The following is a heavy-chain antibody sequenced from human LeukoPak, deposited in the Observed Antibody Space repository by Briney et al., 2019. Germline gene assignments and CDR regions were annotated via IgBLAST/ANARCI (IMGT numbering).Heavy chain of an antibody. J-gene: IGHJ5*02. CDR1: GGSISSGGYY. D-gene: IGHD3-10*01. CDR3: ARDGGSWGRGGGSWFDP. Sequence: PSETLPLTCTVSGGSISSGGYYWSWIRQHPGKGLEWIGYIYYSGSTYYNPSLKSRVTISVDTSKNQFSLKLSSVTAADTAVYYCARDGGSWGRGGGSWFDPWGQGTLVTVSS. CDR2: IYYSGST. V-gene: IGHV4-31*03.